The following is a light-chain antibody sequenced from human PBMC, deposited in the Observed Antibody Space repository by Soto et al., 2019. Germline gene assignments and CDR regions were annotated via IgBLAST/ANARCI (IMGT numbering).Light chain of an antibody. CDR3: QQYNSWLWT. CDR2: GAS. V-gene: IGKV3-15*01. Sequence: EIVMTQSPATLSVSPGEGATLSCRASQRVSSKLAWDQQKPGQAPRLLIYGASTRATGIPARFSGSGSGTEFTLIISSLQSEDSAVYYCQQYNSWLWTFGHGTKVDIK. CDR1: QRVSSK. J-gene: IGKJ1*01.